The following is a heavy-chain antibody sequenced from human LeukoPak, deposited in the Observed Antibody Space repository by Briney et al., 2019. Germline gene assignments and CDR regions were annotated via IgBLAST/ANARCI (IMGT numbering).Heavy chain of an antibody. D-gene: IGHD6-13*01. V-gene: IGHV1-2*02. CDR3: AREGRSSSSWYELYYYYYMDV. CDR2: IIPIFGTA. J-gene: IGHJ6*03. Sequence: ASVKVSCKASGYTFTGYYMHWVRQAPGQGLEWMGGIIPIFGTANYAQKFRGRVTMTRDTSISTAYMELSRLRSDDTAVYYCAREGRSSSSWYELYYYYYMDVWGKGTTVTVSS. CDR1: GYTFTGYY.